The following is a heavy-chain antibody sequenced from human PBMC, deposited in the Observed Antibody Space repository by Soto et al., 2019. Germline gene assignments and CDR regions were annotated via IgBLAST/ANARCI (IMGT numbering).Heavy chain of an antibody. D-gene: IGHD6-13*01. CDR1: GYTFTSYG. V-gene: IGHV1-18*01. CDR2: ISAYNGNT. Sequence: ASVKVSCKTSGYTFTSYGISWVRQAPGQGLEWMGWISAYNGNTNYAQKLQGRVTMTTDTSTSTAYMELRSLRSDDTAVYYCARGGVGKSSSWYYFDYWGQGTLVTVSS. J-gene: IGHJ4*02. CDR3: ARGGVGKSSSWYYFDY.